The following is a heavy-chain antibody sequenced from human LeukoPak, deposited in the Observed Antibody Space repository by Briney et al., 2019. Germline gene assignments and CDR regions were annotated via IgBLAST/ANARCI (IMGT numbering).Heavy chain of an antibody. CDR1: GFTFSSYA. CDR3: AKDRYSYDSSGSWDY. CDR2: ISGSGGST. J-gene: IGHJ4*02. D-gene: IGHD3-22*01. V-gene: IGHV3-23*01. Sequence: PGGSLRLSCAPSGFTFSSYAMSWVRQAPGKGLEWGSAISGSGGSTYYADSVEGRVTIARDNSKNTLYLQMNSLRAEDTAVYYCAKDRYSYDSSGSWDYWGQGTLVTVSS.